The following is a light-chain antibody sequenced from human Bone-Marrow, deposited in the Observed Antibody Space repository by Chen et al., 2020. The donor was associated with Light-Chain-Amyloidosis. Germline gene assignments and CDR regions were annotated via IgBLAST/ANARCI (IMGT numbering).Light chain of an antibody. CDR2: EAD. Sequence: NFMLTQPHSVSESPGKTVIISCTRSSGSIATNYVQWYQQRPGSSPTTGIYEADQRPSGVPDRFSGAIDRSSNSASLTISGLKTEDEADYYCQSYRASSQWVFGGGTKLTVL. V-gene: IGLV6-57*01. CDR1: SGSIATNY. J-gene: IGLJ3*02. CDR3: QSYRASSQWV.